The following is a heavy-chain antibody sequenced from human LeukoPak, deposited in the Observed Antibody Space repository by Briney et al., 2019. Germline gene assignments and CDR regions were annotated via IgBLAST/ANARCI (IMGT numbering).Heavy chain of an antibody. CDR1: DYSISTDYY. CDR2: IYHSGST. D-gene: IGHD5-18*01. V-gene: IGHV4-38-2*02. Sequence: SETLSLTCSVSDYSISTDYYWGWIRQPPGRGLEWIGSIYHSGSTYYSPSLKSRVTMSVDTSKNQFSLKLSSVTATDTAVYYCVRGYSYLYYLDYWGQGTLVTVSP. CDR3: VRGYSYLYYLDY. J-gene: IGHJ4*02.